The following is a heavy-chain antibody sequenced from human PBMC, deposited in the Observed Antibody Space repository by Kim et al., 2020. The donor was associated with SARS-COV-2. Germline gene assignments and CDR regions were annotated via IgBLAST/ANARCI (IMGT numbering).Heavy chain of an antibody. J-gene: IGHJ4*02. CDR3: AQDVAHTNSWQPNIDY. Sequence: SVKGRFTISRDNSKNTLYLQMNSLKPEETALYYCAQDVAHTNSWQPNIDYWGKGTLVTVSS. V-gene: IGHV3-30*02. D-gene: IGHD6-13*01.